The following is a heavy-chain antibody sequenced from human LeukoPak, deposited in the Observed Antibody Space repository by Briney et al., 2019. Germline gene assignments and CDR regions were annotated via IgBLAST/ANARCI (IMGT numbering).Heavy chain of an antibody. D-gene: IGHD6-19*01. J-gene: IGHJ4*02. CDR1: GLTFRTYG. Sequence: GGSLRLSCAASGLTFRTYGMHWVRQAPGKGLEWVAAIFYDGITKKYADSVKGRFTISRDNSKNTLYLQMNSLRAEDTAVYYCAKDSSGVLEGVFDYWGQGTLVTVSS. CDR3: AKDSSGVLEGVFDY. V-gene: IGHV3-33*06. CDR2: IFYDGITK.